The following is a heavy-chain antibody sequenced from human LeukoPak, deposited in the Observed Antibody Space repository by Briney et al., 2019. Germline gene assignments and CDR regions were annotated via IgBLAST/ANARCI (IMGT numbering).Heavy chain of an antibody. CDR2: TAGSGISK. D-gene: IGHD3-22*01. V-gene: IGHV3-23*01. CDR3: ARLPTFYYDSSGYHYDY. Sequence: PGGFLRLSCVASGFTFNNYAMSWVRQAPGRGLEWASSTAGSGISKDYADSVKGRFTISKDKSKNTLYLQMDNLRAEDTGVYFCARLPTFYYDSSGYHYDYWGQGTLVTVSS. J-gene: IGHJ4*02. CDR1: GFTFNNYA.